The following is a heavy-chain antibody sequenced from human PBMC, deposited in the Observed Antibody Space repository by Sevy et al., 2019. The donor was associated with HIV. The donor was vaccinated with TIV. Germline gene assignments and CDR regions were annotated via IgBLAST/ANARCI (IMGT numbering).Heavy chain of an antibody. Sequence: GGSLRLSCAASGFIFSNYPMSWVRHSPGKGLEWVSDISAGGTTTYYADSVEGRFTISRDNSKNTVSLQMNSLGAEDPAIYYWAKRYCSTITCYDDDFWNPYYFYGLDVWGQGISVTVSS. CDR1: GFIFSNYP. J-gene: IGHJ6*02. CDR2: ISAGGTTT. CDR3: AKRYCSTITCYDDDFWNPYYFYGLDV. D-gene: IGHD2-2*01. V-gene: IGHV3-23*01.